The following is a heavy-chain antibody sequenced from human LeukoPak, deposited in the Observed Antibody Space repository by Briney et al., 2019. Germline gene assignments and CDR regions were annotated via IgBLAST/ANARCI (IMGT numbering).Heavy chain of an antibody. D-gene: IGHD3-22*01. V-gene: IGHV3-7*01. J-gene: IGHJ4*02. CDR2: IKQDGSEK. Sequence: GGSLRLSCAASGFAFSSYSMSWVRQAPGKGLEWVANIKQDGSEKYYVDSVKGRFTISRDNAKNSLYLQMNSLRAEDTAVYYCARDPPDDYYDSSGGPEYWGQGTLVTVSS. CDR1: GFAFSSYS. CDR3: ARDPPDDYYDSSGGPEY.